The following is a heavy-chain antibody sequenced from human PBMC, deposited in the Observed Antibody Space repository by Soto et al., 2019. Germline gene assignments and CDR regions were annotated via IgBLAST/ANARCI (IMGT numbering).Heavy chain of an antibody. J-gene: IGHJ4*02. CDR3: ARRTGGNDFDY. Sequence: QVQLVKSGGGLVKPGGSLRLSCAASGFTFSDYYMSWIRQAPGKGLEWVSYISSSNTYTNYADSVKGRFTISRDNAKNSLCLQMNSLRAEDTAVYYCARRTGGNDFDYWGQGTLVTVSS. CDR2: ISSSNTYT. V-gene: IGHV3-11*06. CDR1: GFTFSDYY. D-gene: IGHD3-16*01.